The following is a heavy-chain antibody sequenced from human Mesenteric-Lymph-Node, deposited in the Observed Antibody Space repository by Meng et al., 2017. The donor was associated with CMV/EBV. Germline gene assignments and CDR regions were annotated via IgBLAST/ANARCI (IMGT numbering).Heavy chain of an antibody. CDR1: GFTFSSYS. Sequence: GGSLRLSCAASGFTFSSYSMNWVRQAPGKGLEWVSSISSSSSYIYYADSVKGRFTISRDNAKNSLYLKMNSLRAEDTAVYYCAGGSAVGITGTTWGYWGQGTLVTVSS. V-gene: IGHV3-21*01. J-gene: IGHJ4*02. D-gene: IGHD1-7*01. CDR3: AGGSAVGITGTTWGY. CDR2: ISSSSSYI.